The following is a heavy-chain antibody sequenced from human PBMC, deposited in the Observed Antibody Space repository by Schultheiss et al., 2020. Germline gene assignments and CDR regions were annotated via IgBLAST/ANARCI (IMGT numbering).Heavy chain of an antibody. Sequence: SATLSLTCTVSGGSISSGSYYWSWIRQPPGKGLEWIGEINHSGSTNYNPSLKSRVTISVDKSKNQFSLKLSSVTAADTAVYYCARGGRYCSSTSCHYNWFDPWGQGTLVTVSS. CDR3: ARGGRYCSSTSCHYNWFDP. D-gene: IGHD2-2*01. CDR1: GGSISSGSYY. CDR2: INHSGST. J-gene: IGHJ5*02. V-gene: IGHV4-61*05.